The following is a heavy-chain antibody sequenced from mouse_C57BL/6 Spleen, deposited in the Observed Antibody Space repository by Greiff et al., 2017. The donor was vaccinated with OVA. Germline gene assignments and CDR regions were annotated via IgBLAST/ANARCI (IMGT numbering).Heavy chain of an antibody. J-gene: IGHJ2*01. CDR2: IDPETGGT. CDR3: TSYDGYYQGYFDY. Sequence: QVQLKESGAELVRPGASVTLSCKASGYTFTDYEMHWVKQTPVHGLEWIGAIDPETGGTAYNQKFKGKAILTADKSSSTAYMELRSLTSEDSAVYYCTSYDGYYQGYFDYWGQGTTRTVSS. D-gene: IGHD2-3*01. CDR1: GYTFTDYE. V-gene: IGHV1-15*01.